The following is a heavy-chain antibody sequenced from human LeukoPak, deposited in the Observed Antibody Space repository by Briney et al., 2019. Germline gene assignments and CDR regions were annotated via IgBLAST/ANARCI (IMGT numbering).Heavy chain of an antibody. Sequence: SETLSLTCTVSGGSISSGGYCWSWIRQPPGKGLEWIGYIYHSGSTYYNPSLKSRVTISVDRSKHQFSLKLSSVTAADTAVYYCARDLASITIFGVVIPTYYMDVWGKGTTVTVSS. CDR3: ARDLASITIFGVVIPTYYMDV. D-gene: IGHD3-3*01. J-gene: IGHJ6*03. CDR1: GGSISSGGYC. CDR2: IYHSGST. V-gene: IGHV4-30-2*01.